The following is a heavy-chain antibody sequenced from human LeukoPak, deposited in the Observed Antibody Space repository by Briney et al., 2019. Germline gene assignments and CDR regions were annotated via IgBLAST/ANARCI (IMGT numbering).Heavy chain of an antibody. V-gene: IGHV4-39*01. D-gene: IGHD3-16*02. CDR3: ARGVDDYVWGSYRHLYYYYYMDV. CDR1: GGSISSSLYY. J-gene: IGHJ6*03. Sequence: ASETLSLTCTVSGGSISSSLYYWGWIRQPPGKGLEWIGTIYYSGSTYYNPSLKGRVTISVDTSKNQFSLKVSSVTAADTAVYYCARGVDDYVWGSYRHLYYYYYMDVWGKGTTVTVSS. CDR2: IYYSGST.